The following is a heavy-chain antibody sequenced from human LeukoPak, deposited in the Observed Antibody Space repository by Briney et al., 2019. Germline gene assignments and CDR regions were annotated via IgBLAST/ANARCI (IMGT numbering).Heavy chain of an antibody. J-gene: IGHJ3*02. CDR3: ARAGYYDSSGAFDI. CDR2: IYTSGST. D-gene: IGHD3-22*01. V-gene: IGHV4-61*02. Sequence: PSETLSLTCTVSGGSISSGSYYWSWIRQPAGKGLEWIGRIYTSGSTNYNPSLKSRVTISVDTSKNQFSLKLSSVTAADTAVYYCARAGYYDSSGAFDIWGQGTMVTVSS. CDR1: GGSISSGSYY.